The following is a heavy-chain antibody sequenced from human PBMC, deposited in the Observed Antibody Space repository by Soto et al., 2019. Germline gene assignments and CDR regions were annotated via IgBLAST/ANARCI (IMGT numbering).Heavy chain of an antibody. CDR2: IKTNAEGGTT. Sequence: EVQLVESGGGLVKPGGSLRLSCVGSGFTFANAWMNWVRQAPGKGLEWVGLIKTNAEGGTTNYAAPVKGRFTISRDDSKDTVYLHMSSLTTDDTAVYDCADMPVANTADYWGRGTLVTVSS. D-gene: IGHD2-2*01. CDR1: GFTFANAW. J-gene: IGHJ4*01. CDR3: ADMPVANTADY. V-gene: IGHV3-15*01.